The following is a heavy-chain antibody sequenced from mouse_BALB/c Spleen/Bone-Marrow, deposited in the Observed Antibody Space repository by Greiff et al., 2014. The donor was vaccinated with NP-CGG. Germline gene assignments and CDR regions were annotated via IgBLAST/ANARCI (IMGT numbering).Heavy chain of an antibody. CDR3: TRDMGLLRFDY. D-gene: IGHD1-1*01. CDR1: GFTFTDHY. Sequence: VQLKESGGGLVQPGGSLRLSCATSGFTFTDHYMRWVRQPPGKALEWLGFIRNKPNGYTTEYSASVKGRFTISRDNSQSILYLQMNTLRVEDSATYYCTRDMGLLRFDYWGQGTTLTVSS. V-gene: IGHV7-3*02. CDR2: IRNKPNGYTT. J-gene: IGHJ2*01.